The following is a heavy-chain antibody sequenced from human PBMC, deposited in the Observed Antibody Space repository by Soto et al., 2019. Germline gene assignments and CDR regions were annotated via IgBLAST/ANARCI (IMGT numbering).Heavy chain of an antibody. CDR3: ARATHDYGDLYAFDI. D-gene: IGHD4-17*01. J-gene: IGHJ3*02. CDR1: GGSISSGGYY. Sequence: QVQLQESGPGLVKPSQTLSLTCTVSGGSISSGGYYWSWIRQHPGKGLEWIGYIYYSGSTYYNPSLKSRVTIXXDXSXXQFSLKLSSVTAADTAVYYCARATHDYGDLYAFDIWGQGTMVTVSS. CDR2: IYYSGST. V-gene: IGHV4-31*03.